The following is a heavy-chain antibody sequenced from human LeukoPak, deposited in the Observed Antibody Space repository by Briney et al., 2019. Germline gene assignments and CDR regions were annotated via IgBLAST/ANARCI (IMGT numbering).Heavy chain of an antibody. D-gene: IGHD1-1*01. CDR2: ISQDGSQK. CDR1: GFTFSTYW. CDR3: ARASTIAPETLDS. J-gene: IGHJ4*02. Sequence: GGSLRLSCAASGFTFSTYWMTWVRQAPGKGLEWVAHISQDGSQKSYVYSVRGRFTISIDNAKNSLYLQTNSLRVEDTAVSYCARASTIAPETLDSWGQGTLVTVSS. V-gene: IGHV3-7*01.